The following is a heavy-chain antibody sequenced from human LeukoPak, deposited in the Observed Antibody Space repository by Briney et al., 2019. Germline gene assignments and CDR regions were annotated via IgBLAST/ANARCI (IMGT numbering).Heavy chain of an antibody. J-gene: IGHJ6*02. CDR2: ISYAGSDK. Sequence: PGGSLRLSCAASEFTFSRYAMHWVRQAPGKGLEWVAVISYAGSDKYYADSVKGRFTTSTDNSKNTLYLQMNRVRVEDTAVYYCARDAKVKGYCSGGACFSDGMDVWGQGTTVTVSS. V-gene: IGHV3-30*04. D-gene: IGHD2-15*01. CDR1: EFTFSRYA. CDR3: ARDAKVKGYCSGGACFSDGMDV.